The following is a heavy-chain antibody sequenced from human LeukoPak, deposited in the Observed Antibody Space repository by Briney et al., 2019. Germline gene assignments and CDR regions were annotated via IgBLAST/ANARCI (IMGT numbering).Heavy chain of an antibody. D-gene: IGHD2-15*01. CDR3: ARDRTRSATDFDY. CDR1: GFTFSLYS. CDR2: ISSSSSYI. J-gene: IGHJ4*02. V-gene: IGHV3-21*01. Sequence: GGSLRLSCAASGFTFSLYSMNWVRQAPGKGLEWVASISSSSSYIYYADSVKGRFTISRDNAKNSLYLQMNSLRAEDTAMYYCARDRTRSATDFDYWGQGTLVTVSS.